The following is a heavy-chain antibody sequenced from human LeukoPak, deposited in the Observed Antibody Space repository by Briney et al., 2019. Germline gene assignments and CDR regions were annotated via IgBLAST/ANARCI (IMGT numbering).Heavy chain of an antibody. Sequence: ASVKVSCKASGYTFTSYAMHWVRQAPGQGLEWMGWITPSGGTNYPQKFQGRVAITRDTSITTAYMDLSRLTSDDTAVYYCARAVADTEGSGYWGQGTLVTVSS. CDR3: ARAVADTEGSGY. CDR2: ITPSGGT. V-gene: IGHV1-2*02. J-gene: IGHJ4*02. D-gene: IGHD6-19*01. CDR1: GYTFTSYA.